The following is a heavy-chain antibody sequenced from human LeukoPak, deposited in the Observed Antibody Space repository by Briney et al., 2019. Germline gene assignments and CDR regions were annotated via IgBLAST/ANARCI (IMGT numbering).Heavy chain of an antibody. CDR3: ARSHGGSYFPHY. J-gene: IGHJ4*02. D-gene: IGHD1-26*01. V-gene: IGHV3-21*01. Sequence: GGSLRLSCAASGFTFSSYSMNWVRQAPGKGLEWVSSISSSSSYIYYADSVKGRFTISRDNAKNSLYLQMNSLRAEDTAVYYCARSHGGSYFPHYWGQGTLVTASS. CDR1: GFTFSSYS. CDR2: ISSSSSYI.